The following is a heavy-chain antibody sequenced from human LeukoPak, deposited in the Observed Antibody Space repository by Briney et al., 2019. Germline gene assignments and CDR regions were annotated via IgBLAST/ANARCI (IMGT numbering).Heavy chain of an antibody. V-gene: IGHV4-30-4*08. D-gene: IGHD3-22*01. CDR3: ATHSSGYDSGNDAFDI. Sequence: SQTMSLTCTVSGGSISSGDYYWSWIRQPPGKGLEWIGYIYYSGSTYYNPSLKSRVTISVDTSKNRFSLKLSSVTAADTAVYYCATHSSGYDSGNDAFDIWGQGTMVTVSS. J-gene: IGHJ3*02. CDR1: GGSISSGDYY. CDR2: IYYSGST.